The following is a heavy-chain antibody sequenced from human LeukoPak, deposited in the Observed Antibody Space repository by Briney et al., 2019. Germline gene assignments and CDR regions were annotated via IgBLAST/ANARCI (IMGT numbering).Heavy chain of an antibody. CDR1: GFTFGDYA. V-gene: IGHV3-49*03. CDR3: TRDGGSHYGSGIFSDWFDP. J-gene: IGHJ5*02. CDR2: IRSKAYGGTT. D-gene: IGHD3-10*01. Sequence: GGFLRLSCTASGFTFGDYAMSWFRQAPGKGLEWVGFIRSKAYGGTTEYAASVKGRFTISRDDSKSIAYLQMNSLKTEDTAVYYCTRDGGSHYGSGIFSDWFDPWGQGTLVTVSS.